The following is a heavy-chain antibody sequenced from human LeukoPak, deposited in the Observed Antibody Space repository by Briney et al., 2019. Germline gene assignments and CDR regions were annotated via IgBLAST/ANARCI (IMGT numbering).Heavy chain of an antibody. CDR3: ARGYEGSFDY. CDR2: IKPDGSGK. Sequence: PGGSLRLSCAASGFTFSSYWMSWVRQAPGKGLERVATIKPDGSGKYYVDSVKGRFTISRDSTKNSLYLQMNSLRVEDTAVYYCARGYEGSFDYWGQGTLVTVSS. CDR1: GFTFSSYW. V-gene: IGHV3-7*01. J-gene: IGHJ4*02. D-gene: IGHD3-10*01.